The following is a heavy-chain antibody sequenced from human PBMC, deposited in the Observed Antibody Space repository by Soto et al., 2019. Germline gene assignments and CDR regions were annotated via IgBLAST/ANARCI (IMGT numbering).Heavy chain of an antibody. CDR2: INPSGGST. CDR1: GYTFTSYY. D-gene: IGHD3-9*01. CDR3: ASGLPGFEDAFDI. V-gene: IGHV1-46*01. J-gene: IGHJ3*02. Sequence: ASVKVSCKASGYTFTSYYMQWVRQAPGQGLEWMGIINPSGGSTSYAQKFQGRVTMTRDTSTSTVYMELSSLRSEDTAVYYCASGLPGFEDAFDIWGQGTMVTVSS.